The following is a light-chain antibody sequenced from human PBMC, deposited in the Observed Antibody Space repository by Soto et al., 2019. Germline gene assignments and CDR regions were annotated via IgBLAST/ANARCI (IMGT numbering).Light chain of an antibody. CDR2: CNN. Sequence: QSVLTQPPSASGTPGQRVTLSCSGSSSNIGSNTVNWYQQLPGTAPKLLIYCNNHRPSGGADRFSGSKSGTSASLAISGLQSEDEADYYCAAWDDSLNGPVFGGGTKLTVL. CDR3: AAWDDSLNGPV. J-gene: IGLJ2*01. CDR1: SSNIGSNT. V-gene: IGLV1-44*01.